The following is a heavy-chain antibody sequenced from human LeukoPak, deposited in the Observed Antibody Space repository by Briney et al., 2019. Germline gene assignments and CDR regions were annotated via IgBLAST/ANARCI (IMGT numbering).Heavy chain of an antibody. CDR1: GGSISSSSYY. V-gene: IGHV4-39*01. Sequence: SETLSVICTVSGGSISSSSYYWGWIRQPPGKGLEWIGSIYYSGSAYYNPSLKSRVSISIHTSKNQFSLKLSSVTAADTAVYYCARRPATYSDTSASLYYFDYWGQGTLVTVSS. CDR2: IYYSGSA. J-gene: IGHJ4*02. D-gene: IGHD6-19*01. CDR3: ARRPATYSDTSASLYYFDY.